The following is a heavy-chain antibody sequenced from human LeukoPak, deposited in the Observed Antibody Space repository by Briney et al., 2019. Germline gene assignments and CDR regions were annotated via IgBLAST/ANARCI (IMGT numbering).Heavy chain of an antibody. CDR3: ARGYCSGGSCRYYYYYYYMDV. D-gene: IGHD2-15*01. CDR1: GGSISSFY. Sequence: SETLSLTCTVSGGSISSFYWSWIRQPPGKGLEWIGEINHSGSTNYNPSLKSRVTISVDTSKNQFSLKLSSVTAADTAVYYCARGYCSGGSCRYYYYYYYMDVWGKGTTVTVSS. J-gene: IGHJ6*03. V-gene: IGHV4-34*01. CDR2: INHSGST.